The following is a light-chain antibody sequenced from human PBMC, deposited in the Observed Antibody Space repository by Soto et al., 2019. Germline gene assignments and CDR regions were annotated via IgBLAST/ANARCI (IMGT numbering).Light chain of an antibody. CDR1: SSDVGSYNR. J-gene: IGLJ1*01. V-gene: IGLV2-18*02. Sequence: QSVLTPPPSVPGSPGQSVTISCTGTSSDVGSYNRVSWYQQPPGTAPKLMIYEVSNRPSGVPDRFSGSKSGNTASLTISGLQAEDEADYYCNSYTSSSTYVFGTGTKVTVL. CDR3: NSYTSSSTYV. CDR2: EVS.